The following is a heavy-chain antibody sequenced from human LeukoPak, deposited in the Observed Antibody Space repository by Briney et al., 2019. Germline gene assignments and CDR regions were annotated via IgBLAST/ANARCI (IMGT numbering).Heavy chain of an antibody. Sequence: SETLSLTCTVSGGSISSNSYYWGWIRQPPGKGLEWIGSIFYSGSSYSNPSLKSRVTISVDTSKNQFSLNLSSVTAADTAVYYCARGGESGYYFGRFDYWGQGTLVTVSS. J-gene: IGHJ4*02. CDR3: ARGGESGYYFGRFDY. D-gene: IGHD3-3*01. CDR1: GGSISSNSYY. CDR2: IFYSGSS. V-gene: IGHV4-39*01.